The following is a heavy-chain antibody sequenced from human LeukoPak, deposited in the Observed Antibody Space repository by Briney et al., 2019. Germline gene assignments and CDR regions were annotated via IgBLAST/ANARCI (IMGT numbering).Heavy chain of an antibody. V-gene: IGHV3-30*04. CDR1: GFTFSNYA. Sequence: GGSLRLSCAASGFTFSNYAMHWVRQAPGKGLERVAVISYDGSNKYYADSVKGRFTISRDNSKNTLYLQMNSLRAEDTAVYYCARSLATSYYYMDVWGKGTTVTVSS. CDR3: ARSLATSYYYMDV. J-gene: IGHJ6*03. D-gene: IGHD5-12*01. CDR2: ISYDGSNK.